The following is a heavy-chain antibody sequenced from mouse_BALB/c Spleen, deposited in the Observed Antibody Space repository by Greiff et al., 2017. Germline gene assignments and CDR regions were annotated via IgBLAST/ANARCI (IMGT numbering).Heavy chain of an antibody. CDR2: IDPANGNT. Sequence: EVQLQESGAELVKPGASVKLSCTASGFNIKDTYMHWVKQRPEQGLEWIGRIDPANGNTKYDPKFQGKATITADTSSNTAYLQLSSLTSEDTAVYYCARGYYDSPMDYWGQGTSVTVSS. V-gene: IGHV14-3*02. D-gene: IGHD2-4*01. J-gene: IGHJ4*01. CDR3: ARGYYDSPMDY. CDR1: GFNIKDTY.